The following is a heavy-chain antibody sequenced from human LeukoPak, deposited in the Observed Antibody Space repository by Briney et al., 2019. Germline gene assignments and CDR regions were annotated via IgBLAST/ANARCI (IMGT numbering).Heavy chain of an antibody. J-gene: IGHJ4*02. D-gene: IGHD5-18*01. CDR3: AKDSWIQLWSNFDY. Sequence: GGSLRLSCAASGLTFSSYAMNWVRQAPGKGLEWVSAISGSGGSTYYADSVKGRFTISRDNSKNTLYLQLNSLRAEDTAVYYCAKDSWIQLWSNFDYWGQGTLVTVSS. V-gene: IGHV3-23*01. CDR2: ISGSGGST. CDR1: GLTFSSYA.